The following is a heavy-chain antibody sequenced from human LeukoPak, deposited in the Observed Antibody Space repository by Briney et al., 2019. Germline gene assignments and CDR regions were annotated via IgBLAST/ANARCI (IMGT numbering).Heavy chain of an antibody. CDR2: IIPIFGTA. CDR3: ARGSGYYYYYGMDV. CDR1: GGTFSSYA. V-gene: IGHV1-69*06. J-gene: IGHJ6*04. Sequence: ASVKVSCKASGGTFSSYAISWVRQAPGQGLEWMGGIIPIFGTANYAQKFQGRVTITADKSTSTAYMELSSLRSEDTAVYYCARGSGYYYYYGMDVWGKGTTVTVPS.